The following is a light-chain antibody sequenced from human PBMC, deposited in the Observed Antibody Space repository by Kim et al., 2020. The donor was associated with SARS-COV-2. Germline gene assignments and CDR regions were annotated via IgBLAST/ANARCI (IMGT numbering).Light chain of an antibody. CDR3: LQHNSYPLT. J-gene: IGKJ3*01. CDR2: AAS. V-gene: IGKV1-17*03. CDR1: QDIGNY. Sequence: ESGGDRAPITWRASQDIGNYLAWFQHKPGKVPKRLIYAASSLQSGVPSRFSASGSGTEFTLTISSLQPEDFAIYYCLQHNSYPLTFGPGTKVDIK.